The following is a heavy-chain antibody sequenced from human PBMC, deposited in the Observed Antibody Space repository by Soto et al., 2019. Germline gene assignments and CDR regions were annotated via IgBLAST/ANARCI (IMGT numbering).Heavy chain of an antibody. CDR3: TSRVYCSGGSCYPTGAFDI. Sequence: GGSLRLSCAASGFTFSGSAMHWVRQASGKGLEWVGRIRSKANSYATAYAASVKGRFTISRDDSKNTAYLQMNSLKTEDTAVYYCTSRVYCSGGSCYPTGAFDIWGQGTMVTVSS. CDR1: GFTFSGSA. J-gene: IGHJ3*02. D-gene: IGHD2-15*01. V-gene: IGHV3-73*01. CDR2: IRSKANSYAT.